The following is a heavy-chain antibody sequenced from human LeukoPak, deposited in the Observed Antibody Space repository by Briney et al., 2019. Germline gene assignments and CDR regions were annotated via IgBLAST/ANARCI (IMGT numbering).Heavy chain of an antibody. D-gene: IGHD3-16*01. Sequence: GGSLRLSCAASGFTFSGYAMHWVRQAPGKGLEWVAVISHDATNKNYADSVKGRFTISRDNSKNTLYLQMNSLRAEDTAMYYCARGPMGQGGSFDYWGQGTLVTVSS. CDR2: ISHDATNK. V-gene: IGHV3-30*04. CDR3: ARGPMGQGGSFDY. CDR1: GFTFSGYA. J-gene: IGHJ4*02.